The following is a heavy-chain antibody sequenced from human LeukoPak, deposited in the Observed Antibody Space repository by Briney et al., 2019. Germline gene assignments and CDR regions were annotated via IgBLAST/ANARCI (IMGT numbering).Heavy chain of an antibody. D-gene: IGHD5-24*01. CDR3: AADPRDGYNWVDY. J-gene: IGHJ4*02. V-gene: IGHV1-58*01. Sequence: SVKVSCKASGFTFTSSAVQWVRQARGQRLEWIGWIVVGSGNTNYAQKFQERVTITRDMFTSTAYMELSSLRSEDTAVYYCAADPRDGYNWVDYWGQGTLVTVSS. CDR2: IVVGSGNT. CDR1: GFTFTSSA.